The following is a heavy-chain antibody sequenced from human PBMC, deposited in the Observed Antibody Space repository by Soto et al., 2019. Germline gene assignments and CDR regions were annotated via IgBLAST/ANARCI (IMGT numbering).Heavy chain of an antibody. D-gene: IGHD2-15*01. Sequence: QLQLRESGPGLVQPSGTLSLTCDVSGDSLTNNHWWSWVRQAPGKGLEWIGEIWHTGRPNYNPSLKSRVAISIDKSKNQFSLKLSSVTAADTAVYYCVRDSRTGCSSINCYMHWGQVTLVTVS. J-gene: IGHJ4*02. CDR1: GDSLTNNHW. V-gene: IGHV4-4*02. CDR2: IWHTGRP. CDR3: VRDSRTGCSSINCYMH.